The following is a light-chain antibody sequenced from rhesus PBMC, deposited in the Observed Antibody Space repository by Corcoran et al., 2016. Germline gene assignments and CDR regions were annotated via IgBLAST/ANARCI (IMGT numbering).Light chain of an antibody. CDR3: QHGYGTTYS. CDR1: QGISNN. V-gene: IGKV1S15*01. J-gene: IGKJ2*01. Sequence: DIQMTQSPSSLSASVGDTVTITCRASQGISNNLAWYQQQPGKVPKLLIYYAATLQSGVPSRLRGNGSGTDLTLTSSSLQPEDFATYYCQHGYGTTYSFGQGTKVEIK. CDR2: YAA.